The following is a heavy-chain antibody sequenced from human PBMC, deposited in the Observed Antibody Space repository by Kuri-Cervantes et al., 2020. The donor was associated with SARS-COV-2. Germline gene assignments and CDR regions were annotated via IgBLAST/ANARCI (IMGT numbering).Heavy chain of an antibody. Sequence: SVKVSCKASGGTFSSYAISWVRQAPGQGLEWMGGIIPIFGTANYAQKFQGRVTITADKSTSTAYMELSSLRSEDTAVYYCAYYSNYVHPYYYYGMDVWGQGTTVTSP. CDR3: AYYSNYVHPYYYYGMDV. CDR2: IIPIFGTA. V-gene: IGHV1-69*06. CDR1: GGTFSSYA. J-gene: IGHJ6*02. D-gene: IGHD4-11*01.